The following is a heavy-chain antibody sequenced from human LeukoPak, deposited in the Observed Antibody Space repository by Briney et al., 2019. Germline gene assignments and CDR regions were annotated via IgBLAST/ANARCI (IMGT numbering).Heavy chain of an antibody. CDR2: ISSSSSYI. J-gene: IGHJ4*02. Sequence: GGSLRLSCAASRFTFSSYSMNWVRQAPGKGLEWVSSISSSSSYIYYADSVKGRFTISRDNAKNSLYLQMNSLRAEDTAVYYCARDNHIAASFDYWGQGTLVTVSS. V-gene: IGHV3-21*01. CDR3: ARDNHIAASFDY. D-gene: IGHD6-13*01. CDR1: RFTFSSYS.